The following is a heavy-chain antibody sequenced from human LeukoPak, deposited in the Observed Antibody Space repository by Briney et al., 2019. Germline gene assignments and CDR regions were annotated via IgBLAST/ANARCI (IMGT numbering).Heavy chain of an antibody. CDR3: ARGKREFPGSGSYSTHFEY. J-gene: IGHJ4*02. D-gene: IGHD3-10*01. CDR2: IYPDDSDI. Sequence: GESLKISCKGSGYSFTSYWIGWVRQMPGKGLEWMGIIYPDDSDIRYSPPFQGQVTMSADKSIRTAYLHWSSLKASDTAMYYCARGKREFPGSGSYSTHFEYWGQGTLVTVSS. CDR1: GYSFTSYW. V-gene: IGHV5-51*01.